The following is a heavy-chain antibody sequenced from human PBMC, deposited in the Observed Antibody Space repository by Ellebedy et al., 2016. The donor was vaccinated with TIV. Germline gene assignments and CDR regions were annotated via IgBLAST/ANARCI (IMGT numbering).Heavy chain of an antibody. CDR2: INPNSGGA. Sequence: AASVKVSCKASGYTFTDYYIHWVRQAPGQGLEWMGWINPNSGGANFAQKFQGWVTMTRDTSIRTVYMELNRLRSDDTAVYYCARDGAVTTVFDYWGQGTLVTVSS. CDR3: ARDGAVTTVFDY. D-gene: IGHD4-17*01. CDR1: GYTFTDYY. J-gene: IGHJ4*02. V-gene: IGHV1-2*04.